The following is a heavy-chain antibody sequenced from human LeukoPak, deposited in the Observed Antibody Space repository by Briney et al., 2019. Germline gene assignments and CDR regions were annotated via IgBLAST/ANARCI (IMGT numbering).Heavy chain of an antibody. CDR2: INSDGSST. D-gene: IGHD3-16*02. Sequence: GGSLRLSCAASGFTFSSYWMHWVRQAPGKGLVWVSRINSDGSSTSYADSVKGRFTISRDNAKNTLYLQMNSLRAEDTAVYYCARAAGFYDYVWGSYPLDYWGQGTLVTVSS. CDR3: ARAAGFYDYVWGSYPLDY. CDR1: GFTFSSYW. V-gene: IGHV3-74*01. J-gene: IGHJ4*02.